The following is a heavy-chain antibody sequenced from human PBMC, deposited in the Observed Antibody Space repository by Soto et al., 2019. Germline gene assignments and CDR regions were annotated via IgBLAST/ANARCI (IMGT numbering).Heavy chain of an antibody. V-gene: IGHV3-66*01. J-gene: IGHJ4*02. CDR3: AREATMGRLVVMTGY. D-gene: IGHD3-22*01. Sequence: DGQLVESGGSLVQPGGSLRLSCVVSGFTVTTDSMSWVRQAPGKRLEWVSIIYSGGSTYYADSVKGRFTISRDNSKNMLYLQMNSLRAEDTAVYYCAREATMGRLVVMTGYWGQGTLVTVSS. CDR2: IYSGGST. CDR1: GFTVTTDS.